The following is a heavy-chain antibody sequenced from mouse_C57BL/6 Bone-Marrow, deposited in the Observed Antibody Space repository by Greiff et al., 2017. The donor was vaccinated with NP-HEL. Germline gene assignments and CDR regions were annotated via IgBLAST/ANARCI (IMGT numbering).Heavy chain of an antibody. V-gene: IGHV1-62-2*01. Sequence: QVQLQQSGAELVKPGASVKLSCKASGYTFTEYTIHWVKQRSGQGLEWIGWFYPGSGSIKYNEKFKDKATLTADKSSSTVYMELSRLTSEDSAVYFCARHEVGYYYGSSSYFDYWGQGTTLTVSS. CDR3: ARHEVGYYYGSSSYFDY. D-gene: IGHD1-1*01. J-gene: IGHJ2*01. CDR2: FYPGSGSI. CDR1: GYTFTEYT.